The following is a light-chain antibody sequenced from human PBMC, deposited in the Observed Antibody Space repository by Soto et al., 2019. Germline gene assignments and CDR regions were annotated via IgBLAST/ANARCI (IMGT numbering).Light chain of an antibody. V-gene: IGLV2-14*01. Sequence: QSALTQPASVSGSPGQSITISCTGTSSDVGGYNYVSWYQQHPVKAPKLMIYDVSNRPSGVSNRFSGSKSGNTASLTISGLQAEDEADYYCSSYTSSQDFGTGTKVTVL. CDR2: DVS. CDR3: SSYTSSQD. J-gene: IGLJ1*01. CDR1: SSDVGGYNY.